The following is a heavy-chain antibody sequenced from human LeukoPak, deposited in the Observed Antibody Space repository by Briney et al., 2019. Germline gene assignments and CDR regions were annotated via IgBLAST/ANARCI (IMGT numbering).Heavy chain of an antibody. V-gene: IGHV3-7*01. D-gene: IGHD1-26*01. CDR2: IKQDGSVK. J-gene: IGHJ4*02. CDR3: ARDPVGAPYYDY. Sequence: GGSLRLSCAASGFTLSSYWMNWVRQAPGKGLEWVANIKQDGSVKNCVDSAKGRFTISRDNAKNSLYLQMNSLRAEDTAVYYCARDPVGAPYYDYWGQGTLVTVSS. CDR1: GFTLSSYW.